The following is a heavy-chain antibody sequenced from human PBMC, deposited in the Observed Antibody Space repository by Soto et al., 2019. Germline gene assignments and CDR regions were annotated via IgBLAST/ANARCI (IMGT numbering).Heavy chain of an antibody. J-gene: IGHJ3*02. D-gene: IGHD2-15*01. V-gene: IGHV1-18*01. CDR2: ISAYNGNT. CDR1: GYTFTSYG. Sequence: GASVKVSCKASGYTFTSYGISWVRQAPGQGLEWMGWISAYNGNTNYAQKFQGRVTMTADTSTSTAYMELRSLRSDDTAVYYCARDHCSGGSCYPNAFDIWGQGTMVTVSS. CDR3: ARDHCSGGSCYPNAFDI.